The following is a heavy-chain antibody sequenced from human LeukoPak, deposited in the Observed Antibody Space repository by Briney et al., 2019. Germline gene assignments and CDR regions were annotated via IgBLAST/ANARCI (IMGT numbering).Heavy chain of an antibody. V-gene: IGHV3-7*01. CDR3: TRDSGLTGYDLLDY. Sequence: GGSLRLSCEASGFNLASSWMAWVRQAPGKGLEWVANIKPDGSETHYVDSVKGRFTISRDNAENSQFLQMNSLRVEDTAIYYCTRDSGLTGYDLLDYWGQGTLVTVSS. CDR1: GFNLASSW. CDR2: IKPDGSET. J-gene: IGHJ4*02. D-gene: IGHD5-12*01.